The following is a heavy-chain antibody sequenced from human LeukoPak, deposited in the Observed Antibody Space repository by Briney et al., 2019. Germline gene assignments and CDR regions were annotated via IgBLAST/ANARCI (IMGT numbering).Heavy chain of an antibody. V-gene: IGHV4-34*01. J-gene: IGHJ2*01. D-gene: IGHD4-17*01. CDR2: INHSGST. Sequence: SETLSLTCAVYGGSFSGYYWSWIRQPPGKGLEWIGEINHSGSTNYNPSLKSRVTISVDTPKNQFSLKLSSVTAADTAVYYCATPGGDYGYFDLWGRGTLVTVSS. CDR1: GGSFSGYY. CDR3: ATPGGDYGYFDL.